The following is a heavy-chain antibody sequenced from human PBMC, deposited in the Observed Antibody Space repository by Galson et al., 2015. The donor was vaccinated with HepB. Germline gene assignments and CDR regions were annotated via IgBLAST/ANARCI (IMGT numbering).Heavy chain of an antibody. CDR1: GYTFTSYA. D-gene: IGHD4-17*01. J-gene: IGHJ4*02. V-gene: IGHV1-3*01. Sequence: SVKVSCKASGYTFTSYAMHWVRQAPGQRLEWMGWINAGNGNTKYSQKFQGRVNITRDTSASTAYMELSSLRSEDTAVYYCARGGDYGDYVGCPEDYWGQGTLVTVSS. CDR2: INAGNGNT. CDR3: ARGGDYGDYVGCPEDY.